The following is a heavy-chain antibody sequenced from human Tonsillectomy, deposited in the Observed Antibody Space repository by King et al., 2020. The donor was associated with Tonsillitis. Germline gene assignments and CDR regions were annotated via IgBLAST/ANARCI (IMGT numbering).Heavy chain of an antibody. Sequence: VQLVESGGGLVQPGGSLRLSCAASGFTFSSYAMHWVRQAPGKGLEYVSAISSNGGSTYYANSVKGRFTISRDNSKNTLYLQMGSLRAEGMAVYYFARDRGSGWLDAFDIWGQGKMVTVSS. CDR3: ARDRGSGWLDAFDI. CDR1: GFTFSSYA. D-gene: IGHD6-19*01. CDR2: ISSNGGST. V-gene: IGHV3-64*01. J-gene: IGHJ3*02.